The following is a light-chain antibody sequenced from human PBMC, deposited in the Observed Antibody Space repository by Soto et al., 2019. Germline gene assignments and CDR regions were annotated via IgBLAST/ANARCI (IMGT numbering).Light chain of an antibody. CDR3: QQYYSFPLT. V-gene: IGKV1-39*01. J-gene: IGKJ4*01. CDR2: AAS. Sequence: DIQMTQSPSSLSASVGDRVTITCGASQSISSYLNWYQQKPGKAPKLLIYAASSLQSGVPSRFSGSGSGTDFTLTISSLQPEDFATYYCQQYYSFPLTFGGGTKVDIK. CDR1: QSISSY.